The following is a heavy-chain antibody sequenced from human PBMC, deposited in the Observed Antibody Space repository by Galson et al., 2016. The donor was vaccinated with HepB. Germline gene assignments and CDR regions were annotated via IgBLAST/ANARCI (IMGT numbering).Heavy chain of an antibody. D-gene: IGHD4-23*01. Sequence: SLRLSCAASGITFSSHAMHWVRQAPGKGLEWVAIVSDDGTHTDYADSVKGRFTISRDNSKNMLYMQVNSLRAEDTAVYYCAKGGLRWYHNFNCWGQGTLVTVSS. CDR3: AKGGLRWYHNFNC. CDR1: GITFSSHA. V-gene: IGHV3-30-3*02. J-gene: IGHJ4*02. CDR2: VSDDGTHT.